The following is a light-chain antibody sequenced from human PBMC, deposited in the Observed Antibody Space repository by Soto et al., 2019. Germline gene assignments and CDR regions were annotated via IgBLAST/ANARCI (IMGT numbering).Light chain of an antibody. J-gene: IGKJ2*01. CDR3: MQALQAPRT. CDR1: QSLLHSNGYNY. V-gene: IGKV2-28*01. CDR2: LGS. Sequence: DIVMTQSPLSLPVTPGEPASISCRSSQSLLHSNGYNYLDWYLQKPGQSPQLLIYLGSNRASGVPDRFSGSESGTDFTLKISRVEAEDVGVYYCMQALQAPRTFGQGTKLEIK.